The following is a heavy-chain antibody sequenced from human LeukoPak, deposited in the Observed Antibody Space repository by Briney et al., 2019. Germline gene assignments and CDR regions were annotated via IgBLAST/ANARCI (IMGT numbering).Heavy chain of an antibody. V-gene: IGHV4-4*02. D-gene: IGHD1-26*01. CDR1: GGSISSSNW. CDR3: ARTDSGSYYVIDY. Sequence: PSETLSLTCAVSGGSISSSNWWSWVRQPPGKGLEWIGEIYHSGSTNYNPSLKSRVTISVDKSKNQFSLKLSSVTAADTAVYYCARTDSGSYYVIDYWGQGTLVTVSS. CDR2: IYHSGST. J-gene: IGHJ4*02.